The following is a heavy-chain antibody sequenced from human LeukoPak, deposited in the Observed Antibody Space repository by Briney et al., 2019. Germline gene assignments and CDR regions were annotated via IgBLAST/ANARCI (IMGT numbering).Heavy chain of an antibody. CDR3: ARDFTAAFDI. J-gene: IGHJ3*02. D-gene: IGHD5-18*01. CDR2: IWYDGSNK. Sequence: GRSLRLSCAASGFTFSSYGMHWARQAPGKGLEWVAVIWYDGSNKYYADSVKGRFTISRDNSKNTLHLQMNSLRAEDTAVYYCARDFTAAFDIWGQGTMVTVSS. CDR1: GFTFSSYG. V-gene: IGHV3-33*01.